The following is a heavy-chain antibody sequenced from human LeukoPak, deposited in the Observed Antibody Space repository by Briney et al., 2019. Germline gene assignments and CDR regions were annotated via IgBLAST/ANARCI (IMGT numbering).Heavy chain of an antibody. Sequence: SETLSLTCTVSGDSLTIGYYYWTWIRQHPGKGLEWIGYIHPSGSTDYNPSLKSRVTMSLDTSQNQFSLKSTSVTAADTAIYYCTRGQDAFKTGYWGQGTLVTVSS. CDR1: GDSLTIGYYY. CDR3: TRGQDAFKTGY. CDR2: IHPSGST. V-gene: IGHV4-31*03. J-gene: IGHJ4*02. D-gene: IGHD5-24*01.